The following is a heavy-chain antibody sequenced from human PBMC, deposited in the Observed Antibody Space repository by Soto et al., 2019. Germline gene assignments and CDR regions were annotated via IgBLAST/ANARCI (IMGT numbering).Heavy chain of an antibody. V-gene: IGHV3-30-3*01. D-gene: IGHD2-15*01. J-gene: IGHJ4*02. CDR1: GFTFSSYA. CDR3: ARDEIEVAATLFVTY. CDR2: ISYDGNNK. Sequence: GGSLRLSCAGSGFTFSSYAMHWVRQAPGKGLEWVAVISYDGNNKYYADSVKGRFTISRDNSKNTLYLQMNSLRAEDTAVYYCARDEIEVAATLFVTYWGQGTLVTVS.